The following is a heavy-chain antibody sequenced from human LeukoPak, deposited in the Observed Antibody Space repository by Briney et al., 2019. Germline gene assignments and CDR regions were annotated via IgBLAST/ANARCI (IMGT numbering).Heavy chain of an antibody. V-gene: IGHV4-59*08. J-gene: IGHJ5*02. Sequence: PSETLSLTCTVSGGSISSYYWSWIRQPPGKGVGWIGYIYYSGSTNYNPSLKSRVAISVDTSKNQFSLKLSSVTAADTAVYYCARGYYYGSGSYPWFDPWGQGTLVTVSS. CDR1: GGSISSYY. CDR2: IYYSGST. D-gene: IGHD3-10*01. CDR3: ARGYYYGSGSYPWFDP.